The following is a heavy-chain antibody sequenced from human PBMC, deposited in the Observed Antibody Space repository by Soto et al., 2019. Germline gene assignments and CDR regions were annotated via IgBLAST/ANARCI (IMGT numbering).Heavy chain of an antibody. CDR3: ATPGGSGGYYHYYYYGMDV. Sequence: QVQLVQSGAEVKKPGSSVKVSCKASGGTFSSYAISWVRQAPGQGLEWMGGIIPIFGTANYAQKFQGRVTITADESTSTAYMELSSLRSEDTAVYYCATPGGSGGYYHYYYYGMDVWGQGTTVTVSS. J-gene: IGHJ6*02. CDR2: IIPIFGTA. CDR1: GGTFSSYA. D-gene: IGHD3-10*01. V-gene: IGHV1-69*01.